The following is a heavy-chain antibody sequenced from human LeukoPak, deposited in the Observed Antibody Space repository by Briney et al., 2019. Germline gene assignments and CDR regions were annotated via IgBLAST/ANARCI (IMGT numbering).Heavy chain of an antibody. V-gene: IGHV3-48*02. J-gene: IGHJ4*02. Sequence: GGSLRLSCAASGFIFSSYSMNWVRQAPGKGLEWVSYISSSSSTMYYADSVKGRFTISRDNAKKSLYLQMNSLRDEDTAVYFCARDDYYGAGSYPLYYFDNWGQGTLVTVSS. CDR3: ARDDYYGAGSYPLYYFDN. CDR1: GFIFSSYS. CDR2: ISSSSSTM. D-gene: IGHD3-10*01.